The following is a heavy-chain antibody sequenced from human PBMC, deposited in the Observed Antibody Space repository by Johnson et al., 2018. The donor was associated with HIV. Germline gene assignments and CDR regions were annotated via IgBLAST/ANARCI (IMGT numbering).Heavy chain of an antibody. Sequence: QVQLVESGGALVQPGGSLRLSCEVSGFTFSSYGMHWVRKAPGKGLEWVAVISYDGSNKYYADYGKGRFTISRDNSKNTLYLQMNSLRAEDTAVYYCAKGENDYGDYGLDAFDIWGQGTMVTVSS. J-gene: IGHJ3*02. CDR3: AKGENDYGDYGLDAFDI. V-gene: IGHV3-30*18. CDR2: ISYDGSNK. CDR1: GFTFSSYG. D-gene: IGHD4-17*01.